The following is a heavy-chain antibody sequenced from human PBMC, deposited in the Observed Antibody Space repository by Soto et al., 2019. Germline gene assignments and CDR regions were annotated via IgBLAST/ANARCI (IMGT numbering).Heavy chain of an antibody. V-gene: IGHV1-69*01. J-gene: IGHJ6*02. D-gene: IGHD3-10*01. CDR1: GGTFSNDA. CDR2: IIPIFGTT. Sequence: QEQLVQAGAEVKKPGSSVRISCRASGGTFSNDAVSWVRQAPGQGLQWMGGIIPIFGTTHYAQKFQGRVTITADESTANAYMELRSVTSEYTAVYYCATGLRTGNYGMDVWGQGTAVTVSS. CDR3: ATGLRTGNYGMDV.